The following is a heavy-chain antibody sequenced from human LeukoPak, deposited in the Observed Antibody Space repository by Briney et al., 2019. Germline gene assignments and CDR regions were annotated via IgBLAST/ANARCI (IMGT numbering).Heavy chain of an antibody. CDR2: IKQDGSEK. D-gene: IGHD3-9*01. V-gene: IGHV3-7*01. J-gene: IGHJ6*03. CDR1: GFTFSSYW. CDR3: ARNDILTGYYNYYYYYMDV. Sequence: PGGSLRLSCAASGFTFSSYWMSWVRQAPGKGLEWVANIKQDGSEKYYVDSVEGRFTISRDNAKNSLYLQMNSLRAEDTAVYYCARNDILTGYYNYYYYYMDVWGKGTTVTVSS.